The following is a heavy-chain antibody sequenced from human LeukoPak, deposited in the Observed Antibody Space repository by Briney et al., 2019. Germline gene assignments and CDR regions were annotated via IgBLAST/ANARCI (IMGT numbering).Heavy chain of an antibody. V-gene: IGHV3-33*01. D-gene: IGHD3-10*01. CDR1: GFTFSSYG. J-gene: IGHJ2*01. CDR2: IWYDGSNK. CDR3: ARDPRGSVGYFDL. Sequence: SGRSLRLSCAASGFTFSSYGMHWVRQAPGKGLEWVAVIWYDGSNKYYADSVKGRFTISRDNSKNTLYPQMNSLRAEDTAVYYCARDPRGSVGYFDLWGRGTLVTVSS.